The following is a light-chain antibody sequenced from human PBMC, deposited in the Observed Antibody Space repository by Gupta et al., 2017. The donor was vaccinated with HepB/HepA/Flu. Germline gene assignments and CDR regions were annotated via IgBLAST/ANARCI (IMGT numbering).Light chain of an antibody. CDR2: GVA. V-gene: IGKV2-24*01. Sequence: IVLPPTPLSSSVTLGPPASISCRSSQSLIHSDGNIYFNWLHQRQGQPTRRRIDGVAIRFSGGPEGGICGGTGADGSRKRSRVEDEEGGRDYCMKSSKVPWTFGQGTKLEIK. CDR3: MKSSKVPWT. J-gene: IGKJ2*02. CDR1: QSLIHSDGNIY.